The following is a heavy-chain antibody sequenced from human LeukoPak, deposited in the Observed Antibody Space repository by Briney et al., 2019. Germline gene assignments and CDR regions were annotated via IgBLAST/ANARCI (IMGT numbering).Heavy chain of an antibody. CDR2: IKSKTDGGTT. CDR1: GFTFSNAW. J-gene: IGHJ6*03. D-gene: IGHD6-13*01. CDR3: TTDTVLAAAGTNSPYYMDV. Sequence: GGSLRLSCAASGFTFSNAWMSWVRQAPGKGLEWVGRIKSKTDGGTTDYAAPVKGRFTISRDDSKNTLYLQMNSLKTEDTAVYYCTTDTVLAAAGTNSPYYMDVWGKGTTVTVSS. V-gene: IGHV3-15*01.